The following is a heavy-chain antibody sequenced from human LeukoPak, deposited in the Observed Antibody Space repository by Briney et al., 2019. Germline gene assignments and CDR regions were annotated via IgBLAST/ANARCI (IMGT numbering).Heavy chain of an antibody. CDR2: ISGSGGST. J-gene: IGHJ4*02. CDR1: GFTFSSYA. V-gene: IGHV3-23*01. D-gene: IGHD3-9*01. Sequence: PGGSLRLSCAASGFTFSSYAMSWVRQAPGKGLEWVSAISGSGGSTYYADSVKGRFTISRDNSKNTLYLQMNSLRAEDTAVYYCAKDRNDILTPVIFGPVDYWGQGTLVTVSS. CDR3: AKDRNDILTPVIFGPVDY.